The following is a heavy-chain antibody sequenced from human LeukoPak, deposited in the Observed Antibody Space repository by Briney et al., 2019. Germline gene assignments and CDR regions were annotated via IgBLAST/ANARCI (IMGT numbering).Heavy chain of an antibody. CDR2: IIPIFGTA. Sequence: SVKVSCKASGGTFSSYAISWVRQAPGQGLEWMGGIIPIFGTANYAQKFQGRVTITADESTSTAYMELSSLRSEDTAVYYCASLIAAAGTKRNYYFDYWGQGTLVTVSS. J-gene: IGHJ4*02. D-gene: IGHD6-13*01. CDR1: GGTFSSYA. CDR3: ASLIAAAGTKRNYYFDY. V-gene: IGHV1-69*13.